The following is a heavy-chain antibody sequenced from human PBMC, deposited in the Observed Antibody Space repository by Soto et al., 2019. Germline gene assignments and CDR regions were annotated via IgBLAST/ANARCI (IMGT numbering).Heavy chain of an antibody. Sequence: TSETLSLTCTVSGGSISSSSYYWGWIRQPPGKGLECIGRIYYSGYTYYNPSLKSRVTISVDTSKKQFSLKLTSVTAADTAIYYCARGVTWDLHNWFDPWGQGTLVTVSS. CDR2: IYYSGYT. J-gene: IGHJ5*02. D-gene: IGHD1-26*01. CDR1: GGSISSSSYY. CDR3: ARGVTWDLHNWFDP. V-gene: IGHV4-39*01.